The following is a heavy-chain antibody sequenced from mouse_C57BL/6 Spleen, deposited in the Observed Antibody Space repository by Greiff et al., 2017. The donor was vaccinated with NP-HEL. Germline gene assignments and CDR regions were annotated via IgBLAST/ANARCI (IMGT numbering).Heavy chain of an antibody. Sequence: EVQLVESEGGLVQPGSSMKLSCTASGFTFSDYYMAWVRQVPEKGLEWVANINYDGSSTYYLDSLKSRFIISRDNAKNILYLQMSSLKSEDTATYYCARGRWFPWYFDVWGTGTTVTVSS. CDR1: GFTFSDYY. D-gene: IGHD2-3*01. CDR3: ARGRWFPWYFDV. V-gene: IGHV5-16*01. J-gene: IGHJ1*03. CDR2: INYDGSST.